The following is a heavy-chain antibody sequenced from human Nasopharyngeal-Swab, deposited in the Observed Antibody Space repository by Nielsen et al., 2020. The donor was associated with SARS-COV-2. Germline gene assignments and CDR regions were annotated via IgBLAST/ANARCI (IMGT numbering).Heavy chain of an antibody. V-gene: IGHV4-34*01. Sequence: WIRQPPGKGLEWIGEINHSGSTNYNPSLKSRVSMSVDTSKNQFSLKLRSVTAADTAVYYCARNRDYGDYEWSKGGLHDYWGQGTLVTVSS. D-gene: IGHD4-17*01. J-gene: IGHJ4*02. CDR2: INHSGST. CDR3: ARNRDYGDYEWSKGGLHDY.